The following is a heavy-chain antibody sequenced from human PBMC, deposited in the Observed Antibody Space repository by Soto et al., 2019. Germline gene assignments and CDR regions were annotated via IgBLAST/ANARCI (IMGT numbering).Heavy chain of an antibody. CDR1: GGYISTYY. Sequence: SETLSLTCTVSGGYISTYYWSWIRQPPGKGLEWIGYIYYSGSTNYNPSLKSRVTISVDTSKNQFSLKLSSVIAADTAVYYCARGDYNYYFMDVWGQGTTVTVSS. CDR2: IYYSGST. J-gene: IGHJ6*03. CDR3: ARGDYNYYFMDV. V-gene: IGHV4-59*01. D-gene: IGHD1-26*01.